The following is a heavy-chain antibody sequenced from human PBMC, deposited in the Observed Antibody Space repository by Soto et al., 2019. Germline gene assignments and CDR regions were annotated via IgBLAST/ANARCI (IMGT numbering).Heavy chain of an antibody. CDR2: IIPIFGTA. V-gene: IGHV1-69*13. D-gene: IGHD5-12*01. J-gene: IGHJ6*02. CDR3: ARDIVATNDYYYYGMDV. Sequence: SVKVSCKASGGTFSSYAISWVRQAPGQGLEWMGGIIPIFGTANYAQKFQGRVTITADESTSTAYMELSSLRSEDTAVYYCARDIVATNDYYYYGMDVWGQGTTVTVSS. CDR1: GGTFSSYA.